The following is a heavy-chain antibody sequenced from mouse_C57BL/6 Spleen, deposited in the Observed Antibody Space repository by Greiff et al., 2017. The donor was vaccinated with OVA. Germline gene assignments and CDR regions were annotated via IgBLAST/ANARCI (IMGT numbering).Heavy chain of an antibody. Sequence: EVQRVESGGGLVQPKGSLKLSCAASGFSFNTYAMNWVRQAPGKGLEWVARIRSKSNNYATYYADSVKDSFTISRDDSESMLYLQMNNLKTEDTAVYYCVSGNYGGAMDYWGQGTSVTVSS. D-gene: IGHD2-1*01. CDR3: VSGNYGGAMDY. CDR2: IRSKSNNYAT. V-gene: IGHV10-1*01. CDR1: GFSFNTYA. J-gene: IGHJ4*01.